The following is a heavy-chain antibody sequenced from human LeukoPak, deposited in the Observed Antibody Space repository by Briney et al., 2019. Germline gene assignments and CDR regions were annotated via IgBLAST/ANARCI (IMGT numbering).Heavy chain of an antibody. V-gene: IGHV3-30-3*01. J-gene: IGHJ1*01. CDR1: GFTFSGYA. Sequence: PGGSLRLSCAASGFTFSGYAMHWVRQAPGKGLEWVAVISYDGSNKYYADSVKGRFTISRDNSKNTLYLQMNSLRAEDTAVYYCARAPCSSTSCPFQHWGQGTLVTVSS. CDR3: ARAPCSSTSCPFQH. D-gene: IGHD2-2*01. CDR2: ISYDGSNK.